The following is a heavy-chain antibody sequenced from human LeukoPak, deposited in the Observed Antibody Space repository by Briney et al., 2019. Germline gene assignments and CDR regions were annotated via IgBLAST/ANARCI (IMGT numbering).Heavy chain of an antibody. Sequence: GGSLRLSCAASGFTFSSYAMSWVRQAPGKGLEWVSAISGSGGSTYYADSVKGRFTISRDNSKNTLYLQMNSLRAEDTAVYYCANPPRHQIRPNAVFDYWGQGTLVTVSS. CDR1: GFTFSSYA. D-gene: IGHD6-19*01. J-gene: IGHJ4*02. CDR3: ANPPRHQIRPNAVFDY. CDR2: ISGSGGST. V-gene: IGHV3-23*01.